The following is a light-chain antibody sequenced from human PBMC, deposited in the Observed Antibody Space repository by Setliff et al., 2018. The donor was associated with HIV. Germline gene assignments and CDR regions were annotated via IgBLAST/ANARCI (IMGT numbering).Light chain of an antibody. CDR2: DVS. CDR3: SSYTSSSTLVV. V-gene: IGLV2-14*03. J-gene: IGLJ2*01. Sequence: QSVLTQPASVSGSPGQSITISCTGTSSDIAIYNFVSWYQHHPGKAPKLIIYDVSNRPSGVSNRFSGSKSGNTASLTISGLQAEDEADYYCSSYTSSSTLVVFGGGTKVTVL. CDR1: SSDIAIYNF.